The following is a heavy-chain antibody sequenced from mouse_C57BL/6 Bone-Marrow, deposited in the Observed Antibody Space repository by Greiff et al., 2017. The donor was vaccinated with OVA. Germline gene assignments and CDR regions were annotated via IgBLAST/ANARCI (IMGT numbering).Heavy chain of an antibody. J-gene: IGHJ1*03. Sequence: QVQLQQSGAELARPGASVKLSCKASGYTFTSYGIRWVKQRTGQGLEWIGEIYPRSGNTYYNEKYKGKATLTADKSSSTAYMEIRSLTSEDSAVFFCASSRIYWYGISSDWYFDVWGTGTPVTVSS. V-gene: IGHV1-81*01. CDR2: IYPRSGNT. D-gene: IGHD1-1*01. CDR1: GYTFTSYG. CDR3: ASSRIYWYGISSDWYFDV.